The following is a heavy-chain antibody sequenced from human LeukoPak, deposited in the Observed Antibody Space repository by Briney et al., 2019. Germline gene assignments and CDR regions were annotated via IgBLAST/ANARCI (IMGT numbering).Heavy chain of an antibody. J-gene: IGHJ4*02. D-gene: IGHD6-19*01. V-gene: IGHV1-18*01. Sequence: GASVKVSCKASGYTFTSYGISWVRQAPGQGLEWMGWISAYNGNTNYAQKLQGRVTMTTDTPTSTAYMELRSLRSDDTAVYYCTLQRYSSGWYYFSWGQGTLVTVSS. CDR2: ISAYNGNT. CDR1: GYTFTSYG. CDR3: TLQRYSSGWYYFS.